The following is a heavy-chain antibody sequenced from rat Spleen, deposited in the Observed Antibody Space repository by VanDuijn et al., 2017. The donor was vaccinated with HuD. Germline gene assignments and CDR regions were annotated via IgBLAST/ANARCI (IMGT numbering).Heavy chain of an antibody. CDR3: SRHDGYNFWYFDF. J-gene: IGHJ1*01. CDR2: ISFEGSSI. V-gene: IGHV5-22*01. Sequence: EVQLVESGGGLVQPGRSLKLSCTASGFTFSDYYMAWVRQAPKKGLEWVTSISFEGSSIYYGDSVEGRFTISRDNAKSTLYLQMNSLRSEDTATYFCSRHDGYNFWYFDFWGPGTMVTVSS. D-gene: IGHD1-4*01. CDR1: GFTFSDYY.